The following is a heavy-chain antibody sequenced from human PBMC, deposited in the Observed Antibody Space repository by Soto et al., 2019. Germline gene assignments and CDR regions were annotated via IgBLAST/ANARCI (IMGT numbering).Heavy chain of an antibody. V-gene: IGHV3-74*01. D-gene: IGHD6-19*01. CDR3: ARARIAVAGFDY. CDR1: GFTFSSYW. CDR2: INSDGSST. Sequence: GSLRLSCAASGFTFSSYWMHWVRQAPGKGLVWVSRINSDGSSTSYADSVKGRFTISRDNAKNTLYPQMNSLRAEDTAVYYCARARIAVAGFDYWGQGTLVTVSS. J-gene: IGHJ4*02.